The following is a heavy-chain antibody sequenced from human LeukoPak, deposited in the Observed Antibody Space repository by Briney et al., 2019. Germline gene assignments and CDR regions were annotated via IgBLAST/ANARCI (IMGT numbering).Heavy chain of an antibody. Sequence: GGSLRLSCAASEFTFSSYGMNWVRQAPGKGLEWVSSISSYSSYIYYADSVKGRFTISRDNAKNPLYLQMNSLRAEDTAVYYCARDRSNGDYAFDYWGQGALVTVSS. J-gene: IGHJ4*02. D-gene: IGHD4-17*01. CDR3: ARDRSNGDYAFDY. V-gene: IGHV3-21*01. CDR1: EFTFSSYG. CDR2: ISSYSSYI.